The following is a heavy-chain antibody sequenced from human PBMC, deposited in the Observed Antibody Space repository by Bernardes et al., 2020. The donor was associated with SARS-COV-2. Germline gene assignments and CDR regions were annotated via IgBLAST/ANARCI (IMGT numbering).Heavy chain of an antibody. D-gene: IGHD6-13*01. Sequence: GGSLRLSCAASGFIFSRNAMTWVRQAPGKGLEWVSGISGSGGSTYYADSVKGRFTISRDNSKNTLYLQMNSLRAEDTAVYIAAAGTYYYGMDVWGQGTTVTVSS. V-gene: IGHV3-23*01. J-gene: IGHJ6*02. CDR1: GFIFSRNA. CDR2: ISGSGGST. CDR3: AAGTYYYGMDV.